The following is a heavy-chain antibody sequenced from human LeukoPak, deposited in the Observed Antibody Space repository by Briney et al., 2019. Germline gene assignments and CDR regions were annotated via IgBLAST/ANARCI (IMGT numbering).Heavy chain of an antibody. CDR2: INPNSGGT. V-gene: IGHV1-2*02. D-gene: IGHD2-15*01. CDR1: GDTFSRYA. CDR3: ARPLGGGSCYSD. Sequence: ASVKVSCKASGDTFSRYAISWVRQAPGQGLEWMGWINPNSGGTNYAQKFQGRVTMTRDTSISTAYMELSRLRSDDTAVYYCARPLGGGSCYSDWGQGTLVTVSS. J-gene: IGHJ4*02.